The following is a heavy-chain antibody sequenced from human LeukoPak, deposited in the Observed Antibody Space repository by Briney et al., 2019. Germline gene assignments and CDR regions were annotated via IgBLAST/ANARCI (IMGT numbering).Heavy chain of an antibody. CDR3: ARHNGFDRGYYYYMDV. V-gene: IGHV4-4*07. Sequence: SETLSLTCTVSGGFINNYWSWIRRPAGKGLEWIGRVYTSGITNYNPSLKGRITMSVDTSKNQFSLKLTSVTAADTAVYYCARHNGFDRGYYYYMDVWGKGTTVTVSS. CDR1: GGFINNY. D-gene: IGHD3-9*01. J-gene: IGHJ6*03. CDR2: VYTSGIT.